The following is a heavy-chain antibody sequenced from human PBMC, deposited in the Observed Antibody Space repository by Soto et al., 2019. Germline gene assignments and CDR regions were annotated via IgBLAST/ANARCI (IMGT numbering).Heavy chain of an antibody. CDR3: ARGIATGQLDP. J-gene: IGHJ5*02. Sequence: QVQLVQSGAEVKKPGASVKISCKASGYTFTRYTMNWVRQAPGQRLEWMGWINPDNGNTKSTQKIQDRVIITSDTPASTAYMDLCTLRADDMAVYLCARGIATGQLDPWGQGTLVTVSS. V-gene: IGHV1-3*01. CDR1: GYTFTRYT. D-gene: IGHD2-15*01. CDR2: INPDNGNT.